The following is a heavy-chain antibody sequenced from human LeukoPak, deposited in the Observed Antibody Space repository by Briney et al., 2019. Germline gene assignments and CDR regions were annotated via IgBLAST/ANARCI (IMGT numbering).Heavy chain of an antibody. CDR1: GFTFSSYA. V-gene: IGHV3-30-3*01. D-gene: IGHD3-3*01. CDR2: ISYDGSNK. Sequence: GRSLRLSCAASGFTFSSYAMHWVRQAPGKGLEWVAVISYDGSNKYYADSVKGRFTISRDNSKNTLYLQMNSLRAEDTAVYYCAKDFPARKYDFWSGLPNAFDIWGQGTMVTVSS. J-gene: IGHJ3*02. CDR3: AKDFPARKYDFWSGLPNAFDI.